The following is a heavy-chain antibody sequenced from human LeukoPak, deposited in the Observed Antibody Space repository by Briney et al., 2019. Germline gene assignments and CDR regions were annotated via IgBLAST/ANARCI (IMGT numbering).Heavy chain of an antibody. Sequence: GGSLRLSCAASGFTFSSYEINWVRQAPGKGLEWVSYISRSGSTKFYADSVKGRFTISRDNAKNSLYLQMNSLRAEDTAVYYCAKRLSYYFDYWGQGTLVTVSS. CDR3: AKRLSYYFDY. J-gene: IGHJ4*02. V-gene: IGHV3-48*03. CDR1: GFTFSSYE. CDR2: ISRSGSTK.